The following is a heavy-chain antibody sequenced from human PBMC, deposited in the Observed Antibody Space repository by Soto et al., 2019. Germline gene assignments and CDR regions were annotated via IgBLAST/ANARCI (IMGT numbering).Heavy chain of an antibody. J-gene: IGHJ6*03. CDR3: ARDFGRNYVFPNYYMDV. Sequence: GGSLRLSCAASGFAFSSYGMHWVRQAPGKGLEWVAVISYDGSNKYYADSVKGRFTISRDNSKNTLYLQMGCLRAEDMAVYYCARDFGRNYVFPNYYMDVWGKGPTVPVS. CDR2: ISYDGSNK. V-gene: IGHV3-30*03. D-gene: IGHD1-7*01. CDR1: GFAFSSYG.